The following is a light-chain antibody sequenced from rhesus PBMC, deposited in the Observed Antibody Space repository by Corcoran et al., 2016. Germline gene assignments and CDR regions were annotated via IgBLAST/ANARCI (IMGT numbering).Light chain of an antibody. CDR1: ENVKNY. CDR2: KAS. CDR3: QHAYGTPFT. Sequence: DIQMTQSPSSLSASVGDRVTITCRASENVKNYLNWYQHKPGKTPKLLIYKASTLKSGVPSRFSGSGSGTDYTVTISSLQPEDVATYYCQHAYGTPFTFGPGTKLAIK. V-gene: IGKV1-74*01. J-gene: IGKJ3*01.